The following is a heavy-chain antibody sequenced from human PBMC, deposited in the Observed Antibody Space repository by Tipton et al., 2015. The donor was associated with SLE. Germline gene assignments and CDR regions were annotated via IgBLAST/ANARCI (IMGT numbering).Heavy chain of an antibody. V-gene: IGHV3-64*01. Sequence: SLRLSCAASGFSFISYAMYWVRQAPGKGLEYVSDISTDGVRTYYASSVKGRFTISRDNSKNMLYLQMGSLRAEDMAVYYCARASAAGVPYFDYWGQGTLATVSS. CDR3: ARASAAGVPYFDY. CDR1: GFSFISYA. CDR2: ISTDGVRT. D-gene: IGHD6-13*01. J-gene: IGHJ4*02.